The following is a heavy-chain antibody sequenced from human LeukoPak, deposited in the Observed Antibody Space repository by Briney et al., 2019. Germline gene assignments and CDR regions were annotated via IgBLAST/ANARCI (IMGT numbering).Heavy chain of an antibody. J-gene: IGHJ4*02. CDR2: ISSSSSYI. V-gene: IGHV3-21*01. CDR1: RFTFSSYA. D-gene: IGHD3-10*01. Sequence: GGSLRLSCAASRFTFSSYAMSWVRQAPGKGLEWVSSISSSSSYIYYADSVKGRFTISRDNAKNSLYLQMNSLRAEDTAVYYCARGSYYGSGSYFDYWGQGTLVTVSS. CDR3: ARGSYYGSGSYFDY.